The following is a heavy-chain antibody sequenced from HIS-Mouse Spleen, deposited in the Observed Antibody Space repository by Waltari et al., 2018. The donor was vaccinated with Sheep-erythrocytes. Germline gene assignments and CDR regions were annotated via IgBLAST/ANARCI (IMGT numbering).Heavy chain of an antibody. CDR1: GYTFTGYY. CDR2: VNPNSGGT. CDR3: ARGYCSSTSCCGYFQH. Sequence: QVQLVQSGAEVKKPGASVKVSCKASGYTFTGYYMHWVRQAPGQGLEWSVWVNPNSGGTNYAQKFQGRVTMTRDTSISTAYMELSRLRSDDTAVYYCARGYCSSTSCCGYFQHWGQGTLVTVSS. V-gene: IGHV1-2*02. D-gene: IGHD2-2*01. J-gene: IGHJ1*01.